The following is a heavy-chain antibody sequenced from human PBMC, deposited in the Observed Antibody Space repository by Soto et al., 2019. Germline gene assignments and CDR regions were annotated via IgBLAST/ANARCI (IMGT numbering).Heavy chain of an antibody. V-gene: IGHV1-18*01. Sequence: QVQLVQSGAEVKKPGASVKVSCKASGYTFTSYGISWVRQAPGQGLEWMGWISAYNGNTNYAQKLQGRVTMTTDTSTSTAYMELRRLRSDDTAVYYCAREPPTISSAGSEDYWGQGTLVTVSS. D-gene: IGHD6-13*01. CDR3: AREPPTISSAGSEDY. CDR2: ISAYNGNT. J-gene: IGHJ4*02. CDR1: GYTFTSYG.